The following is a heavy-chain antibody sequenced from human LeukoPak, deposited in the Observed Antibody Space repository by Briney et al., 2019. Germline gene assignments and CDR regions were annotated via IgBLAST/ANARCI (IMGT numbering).Heavy chain of an antibody. CDR2: IYYSGST. CDR1: GGSISSGGYY. D-gene: IGHD1-14*01. CDR3: ARDFAGDDAFVI. V-gene: IGHV4-31*03. J-gene: IGHJ3*02. Sequence: PSQTLSLTCTVSGGSISSGGYYWSWIRQHPGKGLEWIGYIYYSGSTYYNPSLKSRVTISVDTSKNQFSLKLSSVTAADTAVYYCARDFAGDDAFVIWGQGTMVTVSS.